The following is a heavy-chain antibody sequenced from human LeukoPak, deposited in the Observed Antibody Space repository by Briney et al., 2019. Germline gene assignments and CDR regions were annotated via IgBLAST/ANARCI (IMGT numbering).Heavy chain of an antibody. V-gene: IGHV3-11*01. J-gene: IGHJ4*02. Sequence: GGSLRLSCAASGFTFSDYYMTWIRQAPGKGLEWVSYITNSGTTIHYADSVKGRFTISRDNSKNSLYLQMNSLRAEDTAVYYCATYSNFRFDFWGQGTLVTVSS. CDR3: ATYSNFRFDF. CDR1: GFTFSDYY. D-gene: IGHD4-11*01. CDR2: ITNSGTTI.